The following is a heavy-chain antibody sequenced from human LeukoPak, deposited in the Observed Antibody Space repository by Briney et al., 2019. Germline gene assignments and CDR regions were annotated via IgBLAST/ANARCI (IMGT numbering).Heavy chain of an antibody. Sequence: PGGSLRLSCAASGFTFRSYSMNWVRQAPGKGLEWVSAIDPSSTYIYYADSVKGRFTISRDNSKNTLYLQMNSLRAEDTAVYYCAAPHGQEVVVAPAHYFDYWGQGTLVTVSS. J-gene: IGHJ4*02. CDR3: AAPHGQEVVVAPAHYFDY. D-gene: IGHD5-12*01. CDR2: IDPSSTYI. V-gene: IGHV3-21*04. CDR1: GFTFRSYS.